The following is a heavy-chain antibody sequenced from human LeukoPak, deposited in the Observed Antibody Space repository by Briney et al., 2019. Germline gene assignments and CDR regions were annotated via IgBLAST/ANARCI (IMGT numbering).Heavy chain of an antibody. CDR1: GYRFTTYW. V-gene: IGHV5-51*01. J-gene: IGHJ4*02. Sequence: GESLKISCKGSGYRFTTYWIGWVRQLPGRDLEWMGIIYPGDSVTRYGPSFQGQVTISADNSVTTAYLQWSSLKASDAAMYYCARASTGISNPHYFDYWGQGTLVTVSS. CDR3: ARASTGISNPHYFDY. CDR2: IYPGDSVT.